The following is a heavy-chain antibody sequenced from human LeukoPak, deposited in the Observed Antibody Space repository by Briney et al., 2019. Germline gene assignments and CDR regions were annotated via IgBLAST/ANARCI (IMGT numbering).Heavy chain of an antibody. J-gene: IGHJ4*02. CDR1: GGSFSGYY. Sequence: SETLSLTCAVYGGSFSGYYWSWIRQPPGKGPEWIGEINHSGSTNYKPSLKSRITISVDTSKNQLSLKLSSVTAADTAVYYCARRRDLYSGSYYPFDYWGQGTLVTVSS. V-gene: IGHV4-34*01. D-gene: IGHD1-26*01. CDR2: INHSGST. CDR3: ARRRDLYSGSYYPFDY.